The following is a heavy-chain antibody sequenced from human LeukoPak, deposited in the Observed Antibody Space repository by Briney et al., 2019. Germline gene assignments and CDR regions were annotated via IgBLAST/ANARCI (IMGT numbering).Heavy chain of an antibody. CDR2: ISYDGSNK. D-gene: IGHD2-15*01. V-gene: IGHV3-30-3*01. J-gene: IGHJ3*02. CDR3: ARDGWI. CDR1: GFTFSSYA. Sequence: EGSLRLSCAASGFTFSSYAMHWVRQAPGKGLEWVAVISYDGSNKYYADSVKGRFTISRDNSENTLYLQMNSLRAEDTAVYYCARDGWIWGQGTMVTVSS.